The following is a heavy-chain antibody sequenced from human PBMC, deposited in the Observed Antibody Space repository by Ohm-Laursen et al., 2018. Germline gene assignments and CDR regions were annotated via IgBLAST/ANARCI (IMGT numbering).Heavy chain of an antibody. CDR3: AGRNYYGSGSYYRDWFDP. V-gene: IGHV4-59*08. Sequence: TLSLTCAVYGGSFSGYYWSWIRQPPGKGLEWIGYIYYSGSTNYNPSLKSRVTISVDTSKNQFSLKLSSVTAADTAVYYCAGRNYYGSGSYYRDWFDPWGQGTLVTVSS. CDR1: GGSFSGYY. J-gene: IGHJ5*02. D-gene: IGHD3-10*01. CDR2: IYYSGST.